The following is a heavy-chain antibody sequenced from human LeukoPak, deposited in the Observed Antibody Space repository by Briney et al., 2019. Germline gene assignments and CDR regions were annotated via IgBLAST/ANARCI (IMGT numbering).Heavy chain of an antibody. Sequence: GGSLRLSCAASGFTFSSYSMNWVRQAPGKGLEWVSSISSSSSYIYYADSVKGRFTISRDNAKNSLYLQMNSLRAEDTAVYYCARTIRNCSGGSCYSSAFDIWGQGTMVTVSS. D-gene: IGHD2-15*01. CDR2: ISSSSSYI. CDR3: ARTIRNCSGGSCYSSAFDI. V-gene: IGHV3-21*01. CDR1: GFTFSSYS. J-gene: IGHJ3*02.